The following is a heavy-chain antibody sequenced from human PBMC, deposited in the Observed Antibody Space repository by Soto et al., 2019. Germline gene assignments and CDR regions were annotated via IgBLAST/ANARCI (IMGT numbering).Heavy chain of an antibody. CDR3: AKKSLGSITLPALYYFDY. CDR2: ISGGGDAT. CDR1: GFTFGNYA. J-gene: IGHJ4*02. Sequence: EVQLLESGGGLVQPGGSLRLSCAASGFTFGNYAFSWVRQAPGKGLELVSVISGGGDATYYPDSVKGRFTTSRANSKNTVYLQMNSLRAEDTAVYYCAKKSLGSITLPALYYFDYWGQGTLVTVSS. V-gene: IGHV3-23*01. D-gene: IGHD7-27*01.